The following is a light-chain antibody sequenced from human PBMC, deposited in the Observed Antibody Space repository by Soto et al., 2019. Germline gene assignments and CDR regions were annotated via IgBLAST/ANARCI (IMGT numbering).Light chain of an antibody. Sequence: EIVLPQSPASLSLSPGETATLSCRSSQRVHYLAWYQQKHGQAPRLLIYDISTRATGVPARFSGSGSATEFTLTINNLEPEDFAVYYCQQRSSPTWTFGLGTKVDIK. J-gene: IGKJ1*01. CDR2: DIS. V-gene: IGKV3-11*01. CDR1: QRVHY. CDR3: QQRSSPTWT.